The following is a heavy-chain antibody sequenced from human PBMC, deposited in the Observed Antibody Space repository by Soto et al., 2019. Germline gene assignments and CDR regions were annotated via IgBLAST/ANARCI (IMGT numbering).Heavy chain of an antibody. Sequence: GGSLRLSCAASEFTFSTYSMHWVRQDPEKGLVWVSRINGDGISTSYADSVKGRFTISRDNAKDTLYLHMNSLGAEDTAVYYCARISQGTYCRGGNCYSDYWGQGTLVTVSS. CDR2: INGDGIST. V-gene: IGHV3-74*01. J-gene: IGHJ4*02. CDR3: ARISQGTYCRGGNCYSDY. D-gene: IGHD2-15*01. CDR1: EFTFSTYS.